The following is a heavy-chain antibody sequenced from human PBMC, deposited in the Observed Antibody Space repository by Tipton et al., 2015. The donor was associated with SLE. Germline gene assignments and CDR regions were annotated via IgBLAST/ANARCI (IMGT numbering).Heavy chain of an antibody. CDR1: GGTFSSYA. Sequence: QSGAEVKKPGSSVKVSCKASGGTFSSYAISWVRQAPGQGLEWMGWISAYNGNTNYAQKLQGRVTMTTDTSTSTAYMELRSLRSDDTAVYYCARGDYPHYYYGMDVWGQGTTVTVSS. CDR3: ARGDYPHYYYGMDV. V-gene: IGHV1-18*01. D-gene: IGHD4-17*01. J-gene: IGHJ6*02. CDR2: ISAYNGNT.